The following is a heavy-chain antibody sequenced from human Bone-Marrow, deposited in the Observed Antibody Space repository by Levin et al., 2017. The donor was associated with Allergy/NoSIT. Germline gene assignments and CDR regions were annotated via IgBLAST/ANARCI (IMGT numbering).Heavy chain of an antibody. D-gene: IGHD7-27*01. CDR2: ISSDGSKT. J-gene: IGHJ4*02. V-gene: IGHV3-30*18. CDR1: GLIFSTYG. Sequence: GGSLRLSCAASGLIFSTYGMHWVRQVPGKGLEWVAIISSDGSKTYYVDSVKGRFTISRDNSKNTLYLQMNSLRAEDTAVYYCAKGHPNWGLYYFDYWGQGTLVTVSS. CDR3: AKGHPNWGLYYFDY.